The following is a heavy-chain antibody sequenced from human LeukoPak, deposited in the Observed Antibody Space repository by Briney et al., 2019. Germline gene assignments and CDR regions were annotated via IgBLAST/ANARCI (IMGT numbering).Heavy chain of an antibody. D-gene: IGHD6-13*01. Sequence: ASVKVSCKASGGTFSSYAISWVRQAPGQGLEWMGRIIPILGIANYAQKFQGRVTITADKSTSTAYMELSSLRSEDTAVYYCARDTGYSSSWYNYWGQGTLVTVSS. CDR1: GGTFSSYA. J-gene: IGHJ4*02. CDR3: ARDTGYSSSWYNY. CDR2: IIPILGIA. V-gene: IGHV1-69*04.